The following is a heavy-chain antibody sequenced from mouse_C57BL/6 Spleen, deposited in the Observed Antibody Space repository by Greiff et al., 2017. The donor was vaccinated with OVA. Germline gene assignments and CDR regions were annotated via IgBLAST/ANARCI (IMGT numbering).Heavy chain of an antibody. Sequence: EVQLMESGDGLVKPGGSLKLSCAASGFTFSSYAMSWVRQTPEKRLEWVAYISSGGGYIYYADTLKGRFTISRDNARNTLYLQMSSLKSEDAAMYYCTRDFPQWSFWGKGTTVTVSS. D-gene: IGHD1-1*02. J-gene: IGHJ4*01. CDR1: GFTFSSYA. CDR2: ISSGGGYI. V-gene: IGHV5-9-1*02. CDR3: TRDFPQWSF.